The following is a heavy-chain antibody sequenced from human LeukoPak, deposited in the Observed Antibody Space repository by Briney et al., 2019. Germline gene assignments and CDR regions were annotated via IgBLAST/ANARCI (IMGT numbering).Heavy chain of an antibody. D-gene: IGHD5-24*01. J-gene: IGHJ4*02. CDR2: IYYSGST. CDR1: GGSISSYY. Sequence: SETLSLTCTVSGGSISSYYWSWIRQPPGKGLEWIGYIYYSGSTNYNPSLKSRVTISVDTSKNQFSLKLSSVTAADTAVYYCARGWPGRDWGQGTLVTVSS. CDR3: ARGWPGRD. V-gene: IGHV4-59*12.